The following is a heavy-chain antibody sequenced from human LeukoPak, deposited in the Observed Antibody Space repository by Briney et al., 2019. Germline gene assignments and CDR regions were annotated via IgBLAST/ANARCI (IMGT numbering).Heavy chain of an antibody. D-gene: IGHD3-10*01. Sequence: SETLSLTCAVYGGSFSGYYWSWIRQPPGKGLEWIGEINHSGSTNYNPSLKSRVTISVDTSKNQFSLKLSSVTAADTAVYYCARGIPEIPRRITMVRGVTLGAFDIWGQGTMVTVSS. V-gene: IGHV4-34*01. J-gene: IGHJ3*02. CDR2: INHSGST. CDR3: ARGIPEIPRRITMVRGVTLGAFDI. CDR1: GGSFSGYY.